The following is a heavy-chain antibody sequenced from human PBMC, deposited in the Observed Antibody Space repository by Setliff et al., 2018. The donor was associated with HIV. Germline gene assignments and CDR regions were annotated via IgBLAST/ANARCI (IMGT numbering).Heavy chain of an antibody. CDR1: GFTFSNYW. D-gene: IGHD5-12*01. CDR3: ARGRGQWLLKGGLDC. J-gene: IGHJ4*02. CDR2: INGDGRST. V-gene: IGHV3-74*01. Sequence: GGSLRLSCAASGFTFSNYWMHWVRQPPGKGLVWVSRINGDGRSTTYADSVKGRFTISRDNAKNTVDLQMNSLRVEDTSIYYCARGRGQWLLKGGLDCWGQGTLVTVSS.